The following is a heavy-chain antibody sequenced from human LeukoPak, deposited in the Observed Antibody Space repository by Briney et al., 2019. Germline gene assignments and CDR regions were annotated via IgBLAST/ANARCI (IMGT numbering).Heavy chain of an antibody. CDR1: GFTFDDYA. Sequence: GGSLRLSCAASGFTFDDYAMHWVRQAPGKGLEWVSLISWDGGSTYYADSVKGRFTISRDNSKNTLYLQMNSLRAEDTAVYYCAKDSSGWYEAEYFQHWGQGTLVTVSS. V-gene: IGHV3-43D*03. CDR2: ISWDGGST. D-gene: IGHD6-19*01. J-gene: IGHJ1*01. CDR3: AKDSSGWYEAEYFQH.